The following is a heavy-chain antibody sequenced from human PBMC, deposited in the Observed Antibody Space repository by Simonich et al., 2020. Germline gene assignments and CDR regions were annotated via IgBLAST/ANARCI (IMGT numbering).Heavy chain of an antibody. Sequence: QVQLQQWGAGLLKPSETLSLTCAVYGGSFSGYYWSWIRQPQGKWMEGIGEINHSGSTNYNPSLKSRVTISVDTSKNQFSLKLSSVTAADTAVYYCARPLGIVWAFDIWGQGTMVTVSS. CDR2: INHSGST. CDR3: ARPLGIVWAFDI. CDR1: GGSFSGYY. V-gene: IGHV4-34*01. D-gene: IGHD3-16*01. J-gene: IGHJ3*02.